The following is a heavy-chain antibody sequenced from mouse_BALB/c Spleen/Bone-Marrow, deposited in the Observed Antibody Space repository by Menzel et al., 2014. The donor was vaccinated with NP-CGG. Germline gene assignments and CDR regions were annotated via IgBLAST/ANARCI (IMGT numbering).Heavy chain of an antibody. D-gene: IGHD2-4*01. V-gene: IGHV1-42*01. CDR2: IDPYYGGT. Sequence: VQLQQSGPELEKPGASVKISCKASGYSFTGYNMNWVKQSTGKSLEWIGNIDPYYGGTPYNQTFKGKATLTVDKSSSTAYMQLKSLTFEDSAVYYCASTMITPFAYWGQGTLVTVSA. J-gene: IGHJ3*01. CDR1: GYSFTGYN. CDR3: ASTMITPFAY.